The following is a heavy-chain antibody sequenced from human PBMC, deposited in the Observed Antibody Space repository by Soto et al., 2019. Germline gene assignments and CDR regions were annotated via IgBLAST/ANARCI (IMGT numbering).Heavy chain of an antibody. CDR1: GYSFAYNW. J-gene: IGHJ6*02. D-gene: IGHD5-18*01. Sequence: PGESLKISCKASGYSFAYNWIGWVRQLPGKGLEWLGILYPDDSDTRYSPSFQGQVTFSVDKSISTAYLQWSSLKASDSATYYCARLVGYSYDYYYGIDVWGQGTTVTVSS. CDR3: ARLVGYSYDYYYGIDV. CDR2: LYPDDSDT. V-gene: IGHV5-51*01.